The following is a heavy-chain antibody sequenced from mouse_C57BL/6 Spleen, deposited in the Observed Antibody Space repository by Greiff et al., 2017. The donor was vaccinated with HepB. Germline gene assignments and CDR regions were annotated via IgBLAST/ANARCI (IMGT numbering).Heavy chain of an antibody. CDR3: TTMVRFDY. CDR2: IDPENGDT. CDR1: GFNIKDDY. J-gene: IGHJ2*01. V-gene: IGHV14-4*01. D-gene: IGHD1-1*02. Sequence: EVQLQQSGAELVRPGASVKLSCTASGFNIKDDYMHWVKQRPEQGLEWIGWIDPENGDTEYASKFQGKATITADTSSNTAYLQLSSLTSEDTAVYYCTTMVRFDYWGQGTTLTVSS.